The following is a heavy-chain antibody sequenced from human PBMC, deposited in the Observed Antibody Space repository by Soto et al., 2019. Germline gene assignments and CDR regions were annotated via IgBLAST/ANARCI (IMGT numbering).Heavy chain of an antibody. D-gene: IGHD2-2*01. Sequence: EVQLVESGGGLVQPGRSLRLSCAASGFTFDDYAMHWVLQAPGKGLEWVSCISWNSGSIGYADSVKGRFTISRDNAKNSLYLQMNTLRAEDTALYYCAKPKNGYCSSTSCSGPFDYWGQGTLDTVSS. CDR3: AKPKNGYCSSTSCSGPFDY. CDR1: GFTFDDYA. V-gene: IGHV3-9*01. CDR2: ISWNSGSI. J-gene: IGHJ4*02.